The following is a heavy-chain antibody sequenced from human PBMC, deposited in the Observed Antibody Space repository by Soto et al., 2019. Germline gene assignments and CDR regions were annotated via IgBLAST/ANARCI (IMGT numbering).Heavy chain of an antibody. V-gene: IGHV4-31*03. CDR3: ASDYDFWSGYYSA. J-gene: IGHJ5*02. D-gene: IGHD3-3*01. CDR2: IYYSGST. CDR1: GGSISSVGYY. Sequence: QVQLQESGPGLVKPSQTLSLTCTVSGGSISSVGYYWSWIRQHPGKGLEWIGYIYYSGSTSYNPSLKSRVTISVDTSKNQFSLKLSSVTAADTAVYYCASDYDFWSGYYSAWGQGTLVTVSS.